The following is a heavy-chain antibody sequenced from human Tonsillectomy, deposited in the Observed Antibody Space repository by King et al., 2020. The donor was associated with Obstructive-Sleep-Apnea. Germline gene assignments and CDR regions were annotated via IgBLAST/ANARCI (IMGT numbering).Heavy chain of an antibody. CDR2: IYHSAST. J-gene: IGHJ4*02. CDR1: GYSISSGYY. D-gene: IGHD1-26*01. Sequence: VQLQESGPGLVKPSETLSLTCTVSGYSISSGYYWGWIRQPPGKGLEWIGTIYHSASTYYNPSLKSRVTISRDTSKNQISLKLSSVTAADTAVYYCARDRPSGSYSYWGQGTLVTVSS. CDR3: ARDRPSGSYSY. V-gene: IGHV4-38-2*02.